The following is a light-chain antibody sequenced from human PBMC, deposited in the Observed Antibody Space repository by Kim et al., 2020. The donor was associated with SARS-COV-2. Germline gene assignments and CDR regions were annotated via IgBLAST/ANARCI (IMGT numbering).Light chain of an antibody. Sequence: GQSVTISGTGTSSDVGGYKYVSWYQQHPHKAPKLMIYEVSKRPSGVPDRFSGSKSGNTASLTVSGLQAEDEADYYCSSYAGSNSYVFGTGTKVTVL. V-gene: IGLV2-8*01. CDR3: SSYAGSNSYV. CDR1: SSDVGGYKY. CDR2: EVS. J-gene: IGLJ1*01.